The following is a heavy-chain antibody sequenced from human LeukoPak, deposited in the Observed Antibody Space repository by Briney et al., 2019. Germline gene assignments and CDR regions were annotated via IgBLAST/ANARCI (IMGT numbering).Heavy chain of an antibody. CDR2: IRYDGSNK. V-gene: IGHV3-30*02. CDR1: GFTFSSYG. D-gene: IGHD4-23*01. CDR3: AKDLGKAFDY. J-gene: IGHJ4*02. Sequence: GGSLRLSCAASGFTFSSYGMHWVRQAPGKGLEWVAFIRYDGSNKYYADSVKGRFTISRDNSRNTLYLQMNSLRAEDTAVYYCAKDLGKAFDYWGQGTLVTVSS.